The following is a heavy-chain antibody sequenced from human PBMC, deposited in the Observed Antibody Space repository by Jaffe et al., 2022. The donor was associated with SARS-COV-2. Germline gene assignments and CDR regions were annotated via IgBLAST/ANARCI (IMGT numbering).Heavy chain of an antibody. J-gene: IGHJ6*02. CDR1: GFTFDDYA. V-gene: IGHV3-9*01. Sequence: EVQLVESGGGLVQPGRSLRLSCAASGFTFDDYAMHWVRQAPGKGLEWVSGISWNSGSIGYADSVKGRFTISRDNAKNSLYLQMNSLRAEDTALYYCAKDNNYVGDGMDVWGQGTTVTVSS. D-gene: IGHD1-1*01. CDR3: AKDNNYVGDGMDV. CDR2: ISWNSGSI.